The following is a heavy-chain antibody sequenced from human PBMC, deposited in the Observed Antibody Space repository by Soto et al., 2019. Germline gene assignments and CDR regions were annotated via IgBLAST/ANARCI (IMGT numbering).Heavy chain of an antibody. CDR1: GFTLSNIG. D-gene: IGHD2-21*01. V-gene: IGHV3-30*18. CDR3: AKESGGERYAAYFDL. CDR2: ISAGGNTK. Sequence: QVQLVESGGGVVQPGTSLRLACAASGFTLSNIGMQWVRQAPGQGLEWGAVISAGGNTKYYADSVKGRFTISRDNSKNTLFLQRNSLRTEDTAVYYCAKESGGERYAAYFDLWGQGTLVTVSA. J-gene: IGHJ4*02.